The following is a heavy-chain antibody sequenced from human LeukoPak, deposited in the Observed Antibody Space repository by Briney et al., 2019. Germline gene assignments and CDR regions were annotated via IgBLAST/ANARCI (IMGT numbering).Heavy chain of an antibody. Sequence: GGSLRLSCAASGFTFSSYGMHWVRQAPGKGLEWVAVISYDGSNKYYADSVKGRFTISRDNSKNTLYLQMNSLRAEDTAVYYCAKDLIRGSGLVLYYYYYMDVWGKGTTVTVSS. D-gene: IGHD6-19*01. CDR3: AKDLIRGSGLVLYYYYYMDV. CDR2: ISYDGSNK. CDR1: GFTFSSYG. V-gene: IGHV3-30*18. J-gene: IGHJ6*03.